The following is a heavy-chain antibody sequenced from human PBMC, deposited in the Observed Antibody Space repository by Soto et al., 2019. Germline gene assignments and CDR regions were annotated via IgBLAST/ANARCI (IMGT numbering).Heavy chain of an antibody. J-gene: IGHJ3*02. CDR3: ARDSSHYYDILTGYYGSAFDI. Sequence: SETLSLTCTVSGGSISSSSYYWGWIRQPPGKGLEWIGSIYYSGSTYYNPSLKSRVTISVDTSKNQFSLKLGSVTAADTAVYYCARDSSHYYDILTGYYGSAFDIRGQGTMVTVSS. V-gene: IGHV4-39*07. D-gene: IGHD3-9*01. CDR1: GGSISSSSYY. CDR2: IYYSGST.